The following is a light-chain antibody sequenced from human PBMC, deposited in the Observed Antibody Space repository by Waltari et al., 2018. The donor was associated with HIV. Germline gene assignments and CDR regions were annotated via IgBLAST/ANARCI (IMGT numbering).Light chain of an antibody. V-gene: IGLV2-11*01. CDR1: SSDVGAYNY. Sequence: QSALTQPRSVSGSPGQSVTISCTGTSSDVGAYNYVSWYQHHPNKGPKLLIYDVNKRPSVVPDRCGGAKSGNTASLTISGLQAEDEADYYCCSYADTYFVLFGGRTKLTVL. J-gene: IGLJ2*01. CDR2: DVN. CDR3: CSYADTYFVL.